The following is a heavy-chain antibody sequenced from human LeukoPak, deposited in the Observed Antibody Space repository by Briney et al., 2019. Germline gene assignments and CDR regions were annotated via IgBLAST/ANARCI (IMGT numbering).Heavy chain of an antibody. Sequence: ASVKVSRKASGYTFTGYYMHWVRQAPGQGLEWMGRINPNSGGTNYAQKLQGRVTMTRDTSISTAYMELSRLRSDDTAVYYCATSTIAVVGTEGSDYWGQGTLVTVSS. CDR1: GYTFTGYY. J-gene: IGHJ4*02. V-gene: IGHV1-2*06. CDR3: ATSTIAVVGTEGSDY. D-gene: IGHD6-19*01. CDR2: INPNSGGT.